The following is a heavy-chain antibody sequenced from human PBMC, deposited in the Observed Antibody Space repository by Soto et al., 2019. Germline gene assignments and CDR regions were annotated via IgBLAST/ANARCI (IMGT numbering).Heavy chain of an antibody. CDR2: IYYSGST. V-gene: IGHV4-59*01. CDR1: GGSISSYY. CDR3: ARDRPLLGNDFWSGYYKMGADAFDI. Sequence: SETLSLTCTVSGGSISSYYWSWIRQPPGKGLEWIGYIYYSGSTNYNPSLKSRVTISVDTSKNQFSLKLSSVTAADTAVYYCARDRPLLGNDFWSGYYKMGADAFDIWGQGTMVT. J-gene: IGHJ3*02. D-gene: IGHD3-3*01.